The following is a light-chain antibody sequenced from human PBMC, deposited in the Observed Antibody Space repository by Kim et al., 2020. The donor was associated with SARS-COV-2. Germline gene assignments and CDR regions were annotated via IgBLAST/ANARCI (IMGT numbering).Light chain of an antibody. Sequence: DVQMTQSPSTLSVSVGDRVTITCRASRSIGSWLAWYQQKPGKAPKLLIYKASTLESGVPSRFSGSGSGTDFTLTISSLQPDDFATYHCQHYDRFWTFGQGTKVDIK. V-gene: IGKV1-5*03. CDR2: KAS. CDR3: QHYDRFWT. J-gene: IGKJ1*01. CDR1: RSIGSW.